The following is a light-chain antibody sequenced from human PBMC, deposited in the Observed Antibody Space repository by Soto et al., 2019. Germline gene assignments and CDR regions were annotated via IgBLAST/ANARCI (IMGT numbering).Light chain of an antibody. CDR3: QQRSNWPPLT. CDR1: QSISSN. Sequence: EIVLTQSPATLSLSPGERATLSCRASQSISSNLAWYQQKRGRAPRLLIYDASNRATGIPARFSGSGSGTDFTLTISSLEPEDFAVYSCQQRSNWPPLTFGGGTKVEIK. CDR2: DAS. V-gene: IGKV3-11*01. J-gene: IGKJ4*01.